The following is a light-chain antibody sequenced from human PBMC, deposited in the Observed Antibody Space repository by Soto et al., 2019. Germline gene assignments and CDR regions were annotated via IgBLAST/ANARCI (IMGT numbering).Light chain of an antibody. V-gene: IGKV3-20*01. CDR3: QQYGGSPRT. CDR2: GVS. CDR1: QSVSSY. Sequence: EIVLTQAPATPSLSQGESATLSCRASQSVSSYLAWYQQKPGQAPRLLIYGVSSRATGIPDRFSGSGSGTDFTLTISSLEPEDFAVYYCQQYGGSPRTFGQGTRVDI. J-gene: IGKJ1*01.